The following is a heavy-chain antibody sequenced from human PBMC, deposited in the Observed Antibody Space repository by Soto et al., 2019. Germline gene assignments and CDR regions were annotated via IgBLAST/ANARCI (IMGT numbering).Heavy chain of an antibody. V-gene: IGHV4-59*03. CDR3: ARGTRALITSFFDY. D-gene: IGHD1-20*01. J-gene: IGHJ4*02. CDR1: GDAISNYY. CDR2: VHESGST. Sequence: SETLSLTCSVSGDAISNYYWSWIRQTPGRGLEWIGCVHESGSTDYNPSLRGRVIISLHTSKSQFSLSLRSATAADTATYYCARGTRALITSFFDYWGQGLPVTVSS.